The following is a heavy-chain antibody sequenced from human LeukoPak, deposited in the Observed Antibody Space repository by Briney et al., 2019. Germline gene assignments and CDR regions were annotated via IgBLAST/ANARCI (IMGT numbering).Heavy chain of an antibody. CDR2: MNPNSGNT. V-gene: IGHV1-8*01. Sequence: ASVKVSCKASGYTFTSYDINWVRQATRQGLEWMGWMNPNSGNTGYAQKFQGRVTMTRNTSISTAYMELSSLRSEDTAVYYCARGDRYYDYVWGSYRYMPDYWGQGTLVTVSS. CDR1: GYTFTSYD. CDR3: ARGDRYYDYVWGSYRYMPDY. J-gene: IGHJ4*02. D-gene: IGHD3-16*02.